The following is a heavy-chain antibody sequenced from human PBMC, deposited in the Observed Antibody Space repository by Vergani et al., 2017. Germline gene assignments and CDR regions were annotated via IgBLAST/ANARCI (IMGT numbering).Heavy chain of an antibody. CDR1: GFTFSSYA. CDR2: ISGSGGST. D-gene: IGHD6-13*01. Sequence: EVQLLESGGGLVQPGGSLRLSCAASGFTFSSYAMSWVRQAPGKGLEWVSAISGSGGSTYYADSVKGRFTISRDNSKNSLYLQMNSLRAEDTAVYYCARDSGQLVLRYFQHWGQGTLVTVSS. CDR3: ARDSGQLVLRYFQH. J-gene: IGHJ1*01. V-gene: IGHV3-23*01.